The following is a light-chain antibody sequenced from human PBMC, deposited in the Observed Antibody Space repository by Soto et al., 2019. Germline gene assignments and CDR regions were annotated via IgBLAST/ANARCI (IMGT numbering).Light chain of an antibody. V-gene: IGKV3-20*01. CDR1: HTISSSY. Sequence: EIVLTQSPGTLSLSPGERATLSCRASHTISSSYLAWYQQKPGQAPRLLMYGASSRATGIPDRFSGSGSGTDFTLTIRRLEPEDFAVYYCQQYGSSYPWTFGQGTKVDIK. CDR2: GAS. J-gene: IGKJ1*01. CDR3: QQYGSSYPWT.